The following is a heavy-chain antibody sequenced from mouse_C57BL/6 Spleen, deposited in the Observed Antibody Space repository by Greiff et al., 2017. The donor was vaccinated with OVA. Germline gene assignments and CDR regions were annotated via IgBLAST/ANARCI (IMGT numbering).Heavy chain of an antibody. CDR2: INPGSGGT. CDR3: ARGVTSVVDYYAMDY. CDR1: GYAFTNYL. V-gene: IGHV1-54*01. Sequence: VQLQQSGAELVRPGTSVKVSCKASGYAFTNYLIAWVKQRPGQGLAWIGVINPGSGGTNYNEKFKGKATLTADKSSSTAYMQLSSLTSDDSAVXFCARGVTSVVDYYAMDYWGQGTSVTVSS. D-gene: IGHD1-1*01. J-gene: IGHJ4*01.